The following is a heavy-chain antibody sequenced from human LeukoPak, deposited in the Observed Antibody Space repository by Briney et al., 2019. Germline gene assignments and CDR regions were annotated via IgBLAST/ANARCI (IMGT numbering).Heavy chain of an antibody. CDR3: ASYSGYDFGGIDY. CDR2: IRYDGSNK. Sequence: GGSLRLSCAASGFTFSSYGMHWVRQAPGKGLEWVAFIRYDGSNKYYADSVKGRFTISRDNSKNTLYLQMNSLRAEDTAVYYCASYSGYDFGGIDYWGQGTLVTVSS. D-gene: IGHD5-12*01. V-gene: IGHV3-30*02. CDR1: GFTFSSYG. J-gene: IGHJ4*02.